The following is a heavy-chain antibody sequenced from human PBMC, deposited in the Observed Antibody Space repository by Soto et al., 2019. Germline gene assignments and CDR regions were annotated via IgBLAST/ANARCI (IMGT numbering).Heavy chain of an antibody. CDR2: IYWDDDK. CDR1: GFSLSTGGLG. Sequence: QITLKESGPTLVKPTQTLTLTCTFSGFSLSTGGLGVGWIRQPPGEALEWLALIYWDDDKRYSPSLRSRLTITKDTSKNQVVLIMTNMDPVDTATYYCVHSRCGGDCLRSYSSNYYYGMDVWGQGTTVTVSS. D-gene: IGHD2-21*02. CDR3: VHSRCGGDCLRSYSSNYYYGMDV. V-gene: IGHV2-5*02. J-gene: IGHJ6*02.